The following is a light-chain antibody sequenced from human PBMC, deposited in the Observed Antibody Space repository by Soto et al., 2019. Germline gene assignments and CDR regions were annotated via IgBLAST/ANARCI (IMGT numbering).Light chain of an antibody. J-gene: IGKJ2*01. CDR3: QHCGNSRYT. CDR2: GAF. CDR1: QSVRTSD. V-gene: IGKV3-20*01. Sequence: EVVLTQSPGTLSLSPGERATLSCRARQSVRTSDVTWYQHQPGQAPRLLIYGAFNRATDIPDRFSGSGSGTDFTLTISRLEAEDFAVYYCQHCGNSRYTFGQGTRLEIK.